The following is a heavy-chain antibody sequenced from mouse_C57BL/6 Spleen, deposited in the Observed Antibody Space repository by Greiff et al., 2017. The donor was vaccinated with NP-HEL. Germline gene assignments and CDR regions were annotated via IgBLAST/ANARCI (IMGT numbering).Heavy chain of an antibody. D-gene: IGHD1-1*02. V-gene: IGHV5-17*01. CDR3: ARSLWLDAMDY. Sequence: DVKLVESGGGLVKPGGSLKLSCAASGFTFSDYGMHWVRQAPEKGLEWVAYISSGSSTIYYVDTVKGRFTISRDNAKNTLFLQMTSLRSEDTAMYYCARSLWLDAMDYWGQGTSVTVSS. CDR1: GFTFSDYG. CDR2: ISSGSSTI. J-gene: IGHJ4*01.